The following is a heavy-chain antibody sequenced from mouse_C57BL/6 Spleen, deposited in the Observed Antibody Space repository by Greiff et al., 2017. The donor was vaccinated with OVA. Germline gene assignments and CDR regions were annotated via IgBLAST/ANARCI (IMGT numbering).Heavy chain of an antibody. V-gene: IGHV14-2*01. D-gene: IGHD1-1*01. Sequence: EVQVVESGAELVKPGASVKLSCTASGFNIKDYYMHWVKQRTEQGLEWIGRIDPEDGETKYAPKFQGKATITADTSSNTAYLQLSSLTSEDTAVYYCALYYGSSYGYFDVWGTGTTVTVSS. J-gene: IGHJ1*03. CDR1: GFNIKDYY. CDR3: ALYYGSSYGYFDV. CDR2: IDPEDGET.